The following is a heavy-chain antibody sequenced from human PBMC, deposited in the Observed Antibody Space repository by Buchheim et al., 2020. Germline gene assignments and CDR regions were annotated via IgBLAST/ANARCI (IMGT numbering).Heavy chain of an antibody. CDR3: ARGRGYYYDSSGYRY. CDR2: INHSGST. V-gene: IGHV4-34*01. D-gene: IGHD3-22*01. Sequence: QVQLQQWGAGLLKPSETLSLTCAVYGGSFSGYYWSWIRQPPGKGLEWIGEINHSGSTNYNPSLKSRVTISVDTSKNQFSLKLSSVTAADTAVYYCARGRGYYYDSSGYRYWGQGTL. J-gene: IGHJ4*02. CDR1: GGSFSGYY.